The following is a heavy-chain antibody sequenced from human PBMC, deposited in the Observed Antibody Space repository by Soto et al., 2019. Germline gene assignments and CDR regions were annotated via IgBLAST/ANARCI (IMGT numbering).Heavy chain of an antibody. V-gene: IGHV1-8*01. Sequence: GASVKVSCKASGYTFTSYDINWVRQPTGQGLEWMGWMSPNNGNTGYAQKFQGRGTMTRNTSTSTAYMELSSLRSEDSAIYYCARARYCSNTTCRGAFPDYYFAMGVWGQGTTVTVSS. J-gene: IGHJ6*02. CDR3: ARARYCSNTTCRGAFPDYYFAMGV. D-gene: IGHD2-2*01. CDR1: GYTFTSYD. CDR2: MSPNNGNT.